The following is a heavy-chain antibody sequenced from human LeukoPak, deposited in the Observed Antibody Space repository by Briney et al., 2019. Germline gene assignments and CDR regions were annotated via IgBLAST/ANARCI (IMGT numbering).Heavy chain of an antibody. J-gene: IGHJ4*02. D-gene: IGHD1/OR15-1a*01. CDR3: ARDGVTGTYFDY. CDR1: GGTFSSYA. CDR2: IIPIFGTA. Sequence: SVKVSCKASGGTFSSYAISWVRQAPGQGLEWMGVIIPIFGTANYAQKFQGRVTITTDESTSTAYMELSSLRSEDTAVYYCARDGVTGTYFDYWGQGTLVTVSS. V-gene: IGHV1-69*05.